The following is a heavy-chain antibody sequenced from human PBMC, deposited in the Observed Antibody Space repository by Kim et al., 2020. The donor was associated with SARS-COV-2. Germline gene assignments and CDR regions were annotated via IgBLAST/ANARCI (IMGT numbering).Heavy chain of an antibody. CDR3: AKEIGTDYYGPPAH. D-gene: IGHD3-10*01. CDR2: ISGSGGST. CDR1: GFTFSSYA. J-gene: IGHJ2*01. Sequence: GGSLRLSCAASGFTFSSYAMSWGRQAPGKGLEWVSAISGSGGSTYYADSVKGRFTISRDNSKKTRYLKMNSPRAEATAGNNGAKEIGTDYYGPPAHRGR. V-gene: IGHV3-23*01.